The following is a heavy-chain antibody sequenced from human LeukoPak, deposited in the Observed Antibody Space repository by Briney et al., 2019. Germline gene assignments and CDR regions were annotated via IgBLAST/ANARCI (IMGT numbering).Heavy chain of an antibody. CDR1: GFTFSIYA. V-gene: IGHV3-23*01. D-gene: IGHD3-10*01. CDR3: AKGTMGRGFGY. Sequence: PGGSLRLSCAGSGFTFSIYAMTWVRQAPGKGLEWVSSISGRGDSTNYADSVKGRFTISRDNSKNTLYLQMNSLRAEDTAVYYCAKGTMGRGFGYWGQGTLVTVSS. CDR2: ISGRGDST. J-gene: IGHJ4*02.